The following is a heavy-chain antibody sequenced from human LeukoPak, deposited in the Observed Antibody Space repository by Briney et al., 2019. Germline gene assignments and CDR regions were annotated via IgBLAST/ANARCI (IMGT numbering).Heavy chain of an antibody. Sequence: SQTLSLTCTVSGGSISSASYYWSWIRQPAGKGLEWIGRIYTSGSTNYNPSLKSRVTISVDTSKNQFSLKLSSVTAADTAVYYCARGVFGDDILTGYYTTALFDYWGQGTLVTVSS. CDR3: ARGVFGDDILTGYYTTALFDY. V-gene: IGHV4-61*02. D-gene: IGHD3-9*01. CDR2: IYTSGST. CDR1: GGSISSASYY. J-gene: IGHJ4*02.